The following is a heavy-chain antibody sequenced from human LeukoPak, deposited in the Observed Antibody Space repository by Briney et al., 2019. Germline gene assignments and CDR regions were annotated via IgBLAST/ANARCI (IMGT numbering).Heavy chain of an antibody. D-gene: IGHD2-2*02. V-gene: IGHV3-74*01. CDR3: VRVPVVPASIRYFGY. Sequence: GGSLRPSCAASGFTFSSHWMHWVRQAPGKGPVWVSRINTDGSSASYADSVKGRFTISRDNAKNTLYLQMNSLRAEDTAVYYCVRVPVVPASIRYFGYWGQGILVTVSS. CDR1: GFTFSSHW. J-gene: IGHJ4*02. CDR2: INTDGSSA.